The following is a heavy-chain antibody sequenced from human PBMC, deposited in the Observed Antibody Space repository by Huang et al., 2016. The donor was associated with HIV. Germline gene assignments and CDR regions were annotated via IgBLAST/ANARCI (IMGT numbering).Heavy chain of an antibody. V-gene: IGHV4-34*01. Sequence: QVQLQQWGAGLLRPSETLSLTCAVYGGSFSGYYGTWIRQPPGKGLEWIGEINHRERTNYNPTLKRRVTISVDTARSQFSLTLTSVTAADTAVYYCGRGQGGYYYYYMDVWGKGTTVTVSS. J-gene: IGHJ6*03. CDR2: INHRERT. CDR1: GGSFSGYY. CDR3: GRGQGGYYYYYMDV.